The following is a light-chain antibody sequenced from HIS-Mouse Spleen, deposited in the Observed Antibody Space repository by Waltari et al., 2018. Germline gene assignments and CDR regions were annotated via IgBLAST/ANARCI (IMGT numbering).Light chain of an antibody. Sequence: SYELTQPPSVSVSPGQTARITCPGDALPKKYAYWYQQKSGQAPVLGIYEDSKRPPGLPGRFSGSSSGTMATLTISGAQVEDEADYYCYSTDSSGNHRVFGGGTKLTVL. CDR3: YSTDSSGNHRV. CDR2: EDS. V-gene: IGLV3-10*01. CDR1: ALPKKY. J-gene: IGLJ2*01.